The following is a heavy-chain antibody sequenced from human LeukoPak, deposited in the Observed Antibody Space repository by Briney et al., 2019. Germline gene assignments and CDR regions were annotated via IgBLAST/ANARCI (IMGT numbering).Heavy chain of an antibody. CDR1: GFTFSSDA. Sequence: GGSLRLSCAASGFTFSSDAMSWVRQAPGKGLEWVSAISGSGGSTYYADSVKGRFAISRDNSKNTLYLQMNSLRAEDTAVYHRAKGDQGKGSYSIGPFDYWGQGTLVTVSS. D-gene: IGHD1-26*01. CDR2: ISGSGGST. J-gene: IGHJ4*02. V-gene: IGHV3-23*01. CDR3: AKGDQGKGSYSIGPFDY.